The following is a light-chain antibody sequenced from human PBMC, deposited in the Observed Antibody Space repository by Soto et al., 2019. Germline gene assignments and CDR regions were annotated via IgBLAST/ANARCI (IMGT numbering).Light chain of an antibody. V-gene: IGKV1-5*01. CDR3: QQYNSYPYT. CDR1: QSLSSW. J-gene: IGKJ2*01. Sequence: DIQMTQSPSTLSASAGDRVTITCRASQSLSSWLAWYQQKPGKAPKLLIYDASSLESGVPSRFRGSGSGTEFTLTISSLQPDDFAAYYCQQYNSYPYTFGQGTKLEIK. CDR2: DAS.